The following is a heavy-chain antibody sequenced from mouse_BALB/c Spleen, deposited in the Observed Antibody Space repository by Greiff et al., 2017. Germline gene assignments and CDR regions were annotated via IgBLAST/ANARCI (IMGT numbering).Heavy chain of an antibody. CDR2: ISDGGSYT. CDR1: GFTFSDYY. CDR3: ARAYYYGSSYWYFDV. Sequence: EVMLVESGGGLVKPGGSLKLSCAASGFTFSDYYMYWVRQTPEKRLEWVATISDGGSYTYYPDSVKGRFTISRDNAKNNLYLQMSSLKSEDTAMYYCARAYYYGSSYWYFDVWGAGTTVTVSS. V-gene: IGHV5-4*02. J-gene: IGHJ1*01. D-gene: IGHD1-1*01.